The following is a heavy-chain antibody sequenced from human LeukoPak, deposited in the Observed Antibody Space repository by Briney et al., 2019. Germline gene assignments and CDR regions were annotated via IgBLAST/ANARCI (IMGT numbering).Heavy chain of an antibody. J-gene: IGHJ3*02. V-gene: IGHV1-2*02. CDR2: INPNSGGT. Sequence: GASVTVSCKASGCTFTGYYMHWVRQAPGQGLEWMGWINPNSGGTNYAQKFQGRVTMTRDTSISTAYMELSRLRSEDMAVYYCARGDAFDIWGQGTMVTVSS. CDR3: ARGDAFDI. CDR1: GCTFTGYY.